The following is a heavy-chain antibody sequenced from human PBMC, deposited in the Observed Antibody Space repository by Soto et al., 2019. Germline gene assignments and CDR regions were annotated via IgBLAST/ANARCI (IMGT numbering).Heavy chain of an antibody. J-gene: IGHJ5*02. D-gene: IGHD4-17*01. CDR2: IIPIFGTA. CDR1: GGTFSSYA. CDR3: AENPGTTGVPLGWFAR. V-gene: IGHV1-69*14. Sequence: QVQLVQSGAEVKKPGSSVKVSCKASGGTFSSYAISWVRQAPGQGLEWMGGIIPIFGTANYAQKFQGRVRMTAGKPNSTGCREPGSQGSDATTVYYRAENPGTTGVPLGWFARWGQGSMVTVSS.